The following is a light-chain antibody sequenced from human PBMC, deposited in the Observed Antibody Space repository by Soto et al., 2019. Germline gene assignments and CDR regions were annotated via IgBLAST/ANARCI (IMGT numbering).Light chain of an antibody. J-gene: IGKJ5*01. V-gene: IGKV3-20*01. CDR3: QQYGTSPT. CDR2: GAS. Sequence: DIVLTQSPGTLSLFPGERATLSCRASQSLITMYLAWYQQKPGQAPRLLIYGASSRATGIQDRFSGSGSGTDFTLTISRLEPEDFAVYTCQQYGTSPTFGQGTRLEIK. CDR1: QSLITMY.